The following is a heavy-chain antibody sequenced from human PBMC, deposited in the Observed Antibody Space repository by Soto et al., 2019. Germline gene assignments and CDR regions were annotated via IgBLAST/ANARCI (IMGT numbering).Heavy chain of an antibody. D-gene: IGHD6-13*01. J-gene: IGHJ4*02. CDR1: GFTFSSYG. CDR3: AKDLASGYSSSSDY. Sequence: GGSLRLSCAASGFTFSSYGMHWVRQAPGKGLEWVAVISYDGSNKYYADSVKGRFTISRDNSKNTLYLQMNSLRAEDTAVYYCAKDLASGYSSSSDYWGQGTLVTVSS. CDR2: ISYDGSNK. V-gene: IGHV3-30*18.